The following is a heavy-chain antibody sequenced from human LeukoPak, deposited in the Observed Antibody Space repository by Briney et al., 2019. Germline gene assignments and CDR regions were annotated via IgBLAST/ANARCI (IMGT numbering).Heavy chain of an antibody. CDR2: ISGSGGRT. Sequence: PGGSLRLSCAASGFTFSDYYMSWIRQAPGKGLEWVSGISGSGGRTDHADSVKGRFTISRDNSKNTLYLQMNSLRAEDTAVYYCAKADSYDFWSGYYFDFWGQGTLVTVSS. D-gene: IGHD3-3*01. J-gene: IGHJ4*02. CDR3: AKADSYDFWSGYYFDF. V-gene: IGHV3-23*01. CDR1: GFTFSDYY.